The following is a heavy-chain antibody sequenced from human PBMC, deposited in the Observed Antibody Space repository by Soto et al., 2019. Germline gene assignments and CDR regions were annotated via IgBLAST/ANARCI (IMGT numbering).Heavy chain of an antibody. Sequence: GGSLRLSCAASGFTFSSYAMSWVRQAPGKGLEWVSAISGSGGSTYYADSVKGRFTISRDNSKNTLYLQMNSLRAEDTAVYYCAKDYGDYVIWSLFDYWGQGTLVTVSS. J-gene: IGHJ4*02. V-gene: IGHV3-23*01. CDR1: GFTFSSYA. CDR2: ISGSGGST. CDR3: AKDYGDYVIWSLFDY. D-gene: IGHD4-17*01.